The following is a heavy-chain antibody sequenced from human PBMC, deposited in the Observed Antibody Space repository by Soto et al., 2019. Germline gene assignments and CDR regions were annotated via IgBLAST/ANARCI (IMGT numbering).Heavy chain of an antibody. CDR2: IYYSGST. Sequence: QLQLQESGPGLVKPSETLSLTCTVSGGSISSSSYYWGWIRQPPGKGLEWIGSIYYSGSTYYNPSLKRRVTIXXDXSXTQSSLKLSSVTAADTAVYYCARDIVVVVAAKGFDYWGQGTLVTVSS. D-gene: IGHD2-15*01. CDR1: GGSISSSSYY. V-gene: IGHV4-39*02. CDR3: ARDIVVVVAAKGFDY. J-gene: IGHJ4*02.